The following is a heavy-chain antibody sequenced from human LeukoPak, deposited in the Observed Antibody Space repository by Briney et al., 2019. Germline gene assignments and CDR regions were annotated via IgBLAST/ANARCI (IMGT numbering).Heavy chain of an antibody. CDR2: IYPDDSDT. J-gene: IGHJ6*03. V-gene: IGHV5-51*01. D-gene: IGHD3-3*01. Sequence: GEPLKISCQGSGYRFTNYWIAWVRQMPGKGLEWMGVIYPDDSDTRYSPSFQDQFTISADKSNSPAYLQWDSLKATDPAWVSWARSRFGGYEMPSDYFYHDMEVCGK. CDR1: GYRFTNYW. CDR3: ARSRFGGYEMPSDYFYHDMEV.